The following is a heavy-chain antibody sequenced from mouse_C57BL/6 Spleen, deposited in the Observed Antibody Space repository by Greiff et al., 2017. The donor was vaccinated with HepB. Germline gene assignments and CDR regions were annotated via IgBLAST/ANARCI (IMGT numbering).Heavy chain of an antibody. CDR1: GYTFTSYD. D-gene: IGHD5-1*01. CDR3: ARWGSNYAMDY. CDR2: IYPGDGST. J-gene: IGHJ4*01. V-gene: IGHV1-85*01. Sequence: VQLQQSGPELVKPGASVKLSCKASGYTFTSYDINWVKQRPGQGLEWIGWIYPGDGSTKYNEKFKGKATLTVDTSSSTAYMELHSLTSEDAAVYFCARWGSNYAMDYWGQGTSVTVSS.